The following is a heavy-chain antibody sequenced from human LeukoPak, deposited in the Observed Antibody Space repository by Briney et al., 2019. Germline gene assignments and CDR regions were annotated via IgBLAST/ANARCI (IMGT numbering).Heavy chain of an antibody. CDR2: ISYDGSNK. J-gene: IGHJ4*02. D-gene: IGHD6-19*01. V-gene: IGHV3-30*03. CDR3: ARVGSGWYV. Sequence: GLEWVAVISYDGSNKYYADSVKGRFTISRDNSKNTLYLQMNSLRAEDTAVYYCARVGSGWYVWGQGTLVTVSS.